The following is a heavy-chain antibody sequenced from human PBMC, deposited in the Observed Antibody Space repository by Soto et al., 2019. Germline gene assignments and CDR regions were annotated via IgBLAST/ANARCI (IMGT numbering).Heavy chain of an antibody. J-gene: IGHJ5*02. CDR2: INHSGST. CDR1: GGSFSGYY. V-gene: IGHV4-34*01. Sequence: PSETLSLTSAVYGGSFSGYYWSWIRQPPGKGLEWIGEINHSGSTNYNPSLKSRVTISVDTSKNQFSLKLSSVTAADTAVYYCARGRHWSRYDFWSGFRPNWFDPWGQGTLVTVSS. D-gene: IGHD3-3*01. CDR3: ARGRHWSRYDFWSGFRPNWFDP.